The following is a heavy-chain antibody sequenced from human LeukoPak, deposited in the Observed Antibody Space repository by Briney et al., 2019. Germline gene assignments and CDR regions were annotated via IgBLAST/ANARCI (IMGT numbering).Heavy chain of an antibody. J-gene: IGHJ3*02. CDR3: ARPNSGTYPYAAFDI. V-gene: IGHV4-59*08. Sequence: PSETLSLTCSVSGGSINSDYWNWIRQPPGKGLEWIGHIYYNGNTNYNASLKGRVAISVDTPKNQFSLKVTSLTAADTAVYYCARPNSGTYPYAAFDIWGQGTMITVS. CDR2: IYYNGNT. D-gene: IGHD1-26*01. CDR1: GGSINSDY.